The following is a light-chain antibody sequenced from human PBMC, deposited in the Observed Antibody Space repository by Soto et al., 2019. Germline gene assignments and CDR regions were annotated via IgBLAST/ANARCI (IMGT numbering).Light chain of an antibody. CDR3: QQYGSSPRT. Sequence: EIVLTQSPGTLSLSPGERATLSCRASQSVSSTYLAWYQQKPGQAPGLLIYAASSRATGIPDRFSGSGSGTDFTLTISRLEPEDFAVYYCQQYGSSPRTFGGGTKVEIK. CDR2: AAS. CDR1: QSVSSTY. V-gene: IGKV3-20*01. J-gene: IGKJ4*01.